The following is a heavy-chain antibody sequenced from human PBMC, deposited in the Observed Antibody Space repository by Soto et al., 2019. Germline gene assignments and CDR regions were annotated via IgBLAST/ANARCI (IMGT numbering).Heavy chain of an antibody. D-gene: IGHD1-26*01. V-gene: IGHV3-48*01. CDR3: ARSGNYRLDC. CDR1: GFSFSSHN. Sequence: EVQLVESGGGLVQPGGSLRLSCAASGFSFSSHNMNWVRQAPGKGVEWISYISTSGSSIYYADSVKGRFTISRDNAKNSLYLQMNSRRAEDTALYYCARSGNYRLDCWVQGTLVTVSS. CDR2: ISTSGSSI. J-gene: IGHJ4*02.